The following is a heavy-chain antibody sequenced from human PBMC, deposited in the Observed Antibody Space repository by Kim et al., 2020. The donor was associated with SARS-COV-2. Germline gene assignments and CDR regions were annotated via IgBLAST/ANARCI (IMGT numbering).Heavy chain of an antibody. CDR1: GYTFTGYY. J-gene: IGHJ5*02. V-gene: IGHV1-2*06. Sequence: ASVKVSCKASGYTFTGYYMHWVRQAPGQGLEWMGRINPNSGGTNYAQKFQGRVTMTRDTSISTAYMELSRLRSDDTAVYYCARGLGGNCSSTSCSRYNWFDPWGQGTLVTVSS. CDR2: INPNSGGT. D-gene: IGHD2-2*01. CDR3: ARGLGGNCSSTSCSRYNWFDP.